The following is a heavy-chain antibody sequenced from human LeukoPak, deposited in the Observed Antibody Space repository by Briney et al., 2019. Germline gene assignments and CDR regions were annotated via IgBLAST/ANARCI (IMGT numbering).Heavy chain of an antibody. V-gene: IGHV4-39*07. CDR2: IYYSGST. CDR1: GGSISNSRYY. CDR3: ARGDCSGGSCYRRHWFDP. J-gene: IGHJ5*02. Sequence: PSETLSLTCTVSGGSISNSRYYWGWIRQPPGKGLEWIGSIYYSGSTYYNPSLKSRVTISVDTSKNQFSLKLSSVTAADTAVYYCARGDCSGGSCYRRHWFDPWGQGTLVTVSS. D-gene: IGHD2-15*01.